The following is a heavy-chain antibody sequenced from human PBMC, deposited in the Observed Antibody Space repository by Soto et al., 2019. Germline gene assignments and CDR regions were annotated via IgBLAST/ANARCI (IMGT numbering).Heavy chain of an antibody. CDR2: IYYSGST. V-gene: IGHV4-59*01. J-gene: IGHJ4*02. CDR1: GGSISSYY. D-gene: IGHD3-22*01. Sequence: ETLSLTCTVSGGSISSYYWSWIRQPPGKGLEWIGYIYYSGSTNYNPSLKSRVTISVDTSKNQFSLKLSSVTAADTAVYYCARGVVWNYYDSSGYHFDYWGQGTLVTVSS. CDR3: ARGVVWNYYDSSGYHFDY.